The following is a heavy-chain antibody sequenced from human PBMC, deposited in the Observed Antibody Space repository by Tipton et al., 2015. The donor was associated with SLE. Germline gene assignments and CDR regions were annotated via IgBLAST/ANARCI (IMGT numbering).Heavy chain of an antibody. CDR3: ARVDIVVVVVDY. D-gene: IGHD2-15*01. V-gene: IGHV4-39*07. Sequence: TLSLTCTVSGGSISSSSYYWGWIRQPPGKGLEWIGSIYYSGSTYYNPSLKSRVTISVDTSKNQFSLKLSSVTAADTAVYYCARVDIVVVVVDYWGQGTLVTVSS. CDR2: IYYSGST. CDR1: GGSISSSSYY. J-gene: IGHJ4*02.